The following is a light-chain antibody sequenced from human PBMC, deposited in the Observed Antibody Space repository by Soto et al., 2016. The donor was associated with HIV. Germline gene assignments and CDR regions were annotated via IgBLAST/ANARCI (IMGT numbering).Light chain of an antibody. J-gene: IGKJ2*01. Sequence: DIQMTQSPSSLSASVGDRVTITCQASQDISNYLNWYQQKPGKAPKLLIYDASNLETGVPSRFSGSGSGTDFTFTISSLQPEDIATYYCRQFNSIPLTFGQGTKLEIK. CDR2: DAS. V-gene: IGKV1-33*01. CDR1: QDISNY. CDR3: RQFNSIPLT.